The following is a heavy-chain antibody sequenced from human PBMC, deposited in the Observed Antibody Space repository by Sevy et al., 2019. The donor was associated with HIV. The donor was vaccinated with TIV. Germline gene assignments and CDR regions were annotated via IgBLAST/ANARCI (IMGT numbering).Heavy chain of an antibody. CDR1: GYSFTSYW. CDR3: ARRITMVRGVAYYFDY. J-gene: IGHJ4*02. V-gene: IGHV5-51*01. D-gene: IGHD3-10*01. CDR2: IYPVDSDT. Sequence: GESLKISCKGSGYSFTSYWIGWVRQMPGKGLEWMGIIYPVDSDTRYSPSFQGPVTISADNPISTAYLQWASLKASDTAMYYCARRITMVRGVAYYFDYWGQGTLVTVSS.